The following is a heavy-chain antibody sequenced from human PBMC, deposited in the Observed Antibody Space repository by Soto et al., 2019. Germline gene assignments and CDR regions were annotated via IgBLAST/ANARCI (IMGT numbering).Heavy chain of an antibody. Sequence: GGSLRLSCAASGFTFSSYAMSWVRQAPGKGLEWVSAISGSGGSTYYADSVKGRFTISRDNSKNKLYLHLNSRRAEDKAVDYCAKDPRAGYSYGEDVEIWGQGTMVTVSS. D-gene: IGHD5-18*01. CDR1: GFTFSSYA. V-gene: IGHV3-23*01. CDR3: AKDPRAGYSYGEDVEI. J-gene: IGHJ3*02. CDR2: ISGSGGST.